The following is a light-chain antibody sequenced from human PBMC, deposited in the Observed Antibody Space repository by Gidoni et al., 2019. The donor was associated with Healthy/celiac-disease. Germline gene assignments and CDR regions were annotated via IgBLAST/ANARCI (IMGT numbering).Light chain of an antibody. CDR3: QQLNSYPV. J-gene: IGKJ3*01. CDR1: QGISSY. CDR2: AAS. Sequence: IQLTQYPSSLSASVGDRVTITCRASQGISSYLAWYQQKPGKAPKLLIYAASTLQSGVPSRFSGSGSGTDFTLTISSLQAEDFATYYCQQLNSYPVFGPGTKVDIK. V-gene: IGKV1-9*01.